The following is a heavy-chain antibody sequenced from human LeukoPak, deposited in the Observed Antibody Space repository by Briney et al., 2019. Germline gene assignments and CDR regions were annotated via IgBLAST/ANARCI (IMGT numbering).Heavy chain of an antibody. Sequence: ASVKVSCKVSGYTLTELSMQWVREAPGKGLEWMEGFDPEDGETIYAQKFQGRVTMTEDTSTDTAYMELSSLRSEVTAVYYCATDHGQQLVQSGAFDIWGQGTMVTVSS. V-gene: IGHV1-24*01. CDR1: GYTLTELS. CDR3: ATDHGQQLVQSGAFDI. CDR2: FDPEDGET. J-gene: IGHJ3*02. D-gene: IGHD6-13*01.